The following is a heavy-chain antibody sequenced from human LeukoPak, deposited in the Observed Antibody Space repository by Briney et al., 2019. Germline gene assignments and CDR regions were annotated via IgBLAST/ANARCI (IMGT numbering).Heavy chain of an antibody. CDR2: ISSSGSAI. Sequence: GRSLRLSCAASGFTFSSYGMHWVRQAPGKGLEWVSYISSSGSAIYYADSVKGRFTISRDNAKNSLYLQMNSLRAEDTAVYYCASGAYDSSGYPAHFDYWGQGTLVTVSS. V-gene: IGHV3-48*04. CDR1: GFTFSSYG. D-gene: IGHD3-22*01. J-gene: IGHJ4*02. CDR3: ASGAYDSSGYPAHFDY.